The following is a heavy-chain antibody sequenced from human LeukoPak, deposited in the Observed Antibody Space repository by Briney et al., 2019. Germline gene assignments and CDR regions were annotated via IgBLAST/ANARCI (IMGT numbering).Heavy chain of an antibody. Sequence: ASVKVSCKASGGTFSSYAISWVRQAPGQGLEWMGRIFPIFGTANYAQKFQGRVTITTDESTSTAYMELSSLRSEDTAVYYCARDRLAAAGTGWFDPWGQGTLVTVSS. J-gene: IGHJ5*02. CDR1: GGTFSSYA. CDR2: IFPIFGTA. D-gene: IGHD6-13*01. CDR3: ARDRLAAAGTGWFDP. V-gene: IGHV1-69*05.